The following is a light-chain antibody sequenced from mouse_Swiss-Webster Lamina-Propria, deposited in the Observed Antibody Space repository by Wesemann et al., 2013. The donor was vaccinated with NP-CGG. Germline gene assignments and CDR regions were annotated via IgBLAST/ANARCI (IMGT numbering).Light chain of an antibody. V-gene: IGKV8-27*01. CDR3: HQYLSSLT. Sequence: NIMMTQSPSSLAVSAGEKVTMSCKSSQSVLYSSNQKNYLAWYQQKPGQSPKLLIYWASTRESGVPDRFTGSGSGTRTFTLTISSVQAEDLAVYYCHQYLSSLTFGAGTKLELK. CDR1: QSVLYSSNQKNY. J-gene: IGKJ5*01. CDR2: WAS.